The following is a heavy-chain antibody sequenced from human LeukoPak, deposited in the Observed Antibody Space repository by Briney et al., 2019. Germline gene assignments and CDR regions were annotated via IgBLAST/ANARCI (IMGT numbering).Heavy chain of an antibody. J-gene: IGHJ3*02. CDR1: GFTFSSYS. V-gene: IGHV3-21*01. D-gene: IGHD6-19*01. Sequence: GSLRLSCAASGFTFSSYSMNWVRQAPGEGLEWVSSISSSSSYIYYADSVKGRFTISRDNAKNSLYLQMNSLRAEDTAVYYCARDGWVSPKYSSGWAGGAFDIWGQGTMVTVSS. CDR2: ISSSSSYI. CDR3: ARDGWVSPKYSSGWAGGAFDI.